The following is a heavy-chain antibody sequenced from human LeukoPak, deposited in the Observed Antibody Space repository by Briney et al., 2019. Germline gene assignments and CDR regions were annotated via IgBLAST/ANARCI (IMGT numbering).Heavy chain of an antibody. CDR1: GGSFSGYY. V-gene: IGHV4-34*01. CDR3: ARHGCSSASCYLYFQH. D-gene: IGHD2-2*01. J-gene: IGHJ1*01. CDR2: INHSGST. Sequence: SETLSLTCAVYGGSFSGYYWSWIRQPPGKGLEWIGEINHSGSTNYNPSLKSRVTISVDTSKNQFSLKLSSVTAADTAVYYCARHGCSSASCYLYFQHWGQGTLVTVSS.